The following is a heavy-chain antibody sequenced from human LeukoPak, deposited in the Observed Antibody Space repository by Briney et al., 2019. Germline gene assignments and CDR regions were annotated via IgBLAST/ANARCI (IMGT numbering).Heavy chain of an antibody. CDR1: GFTFSSYG. D-gene: IGHD6-19*01. CDR3: VRVGSSAWWSDQKTDH. V-gene: IGHV3-30*03. CDR2: ISYDGSNK. Sequence: GGSLRLSCAASGFTFSSYGMHWVRQAPGKGLEWVAVISYDGSNKYYADSVKGRFTISRDNSKNTLYLQMNSLRAEDTAIYYCVRVGSSAWWSDQKTDHWGQGTLVTVSS. J-gene: IGHJ4*02.